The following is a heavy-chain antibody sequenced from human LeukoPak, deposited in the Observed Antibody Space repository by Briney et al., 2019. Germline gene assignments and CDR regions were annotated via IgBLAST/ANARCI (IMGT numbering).Heavy chain of an antibody. J-gene: IGHJ4*02. CDR3: AKDISRNYGDYVFDY. CDR2: IGTAGDT. V-gene: IGHV3-13*01. CDR1: GFTFSSYD. D-gene: IGHD4-17*01. Sequence: GGSLRLSCAASGFTFSSYDMHWVRQATGKGLEWVSAIGTAGDTYYPGSVKGRFTISRENAKNSLYLQMNSLRAGDTAVYYCAKDISRNYGDYVFDYWGQGTLVTVSS.